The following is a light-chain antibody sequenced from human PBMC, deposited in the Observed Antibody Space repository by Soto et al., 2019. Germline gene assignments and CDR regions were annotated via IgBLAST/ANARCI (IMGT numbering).Light chain of an antibody. J-gene: IGLJ2*01. CDR2: EDT. V-gene: IGLV2-23*01. CDR1: SPDL. Sequence: QSALTQPASVSGSPGQSIXISCTGSPDLVSWYQQHPGSAPKLLIDEDTKRPSAVSERFSGSRSGNTASLTISGLQADDEADYYCSSDSPTGVRLFGGGTKLTVL. CDR3: SSDSPTGVRL.